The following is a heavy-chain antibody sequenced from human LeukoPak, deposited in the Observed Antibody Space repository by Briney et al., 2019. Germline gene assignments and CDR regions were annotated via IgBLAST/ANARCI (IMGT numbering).Heavy chain of an antibody. CDR2: ISAYNGNT. D-gene: IGHD6-19*01. Sequence: ASVKVSCKASGYTFTSYGISWVRQAPGQGREWMGWISAYNGNTNYAQKLQGRVTMTTDTSTSTAYMELRSLRSDDTAVYYCARVTDSSGWYLSGHYFDYWGQGTLVTVSS. CDR1: GYTFTSYG. J-gene: IGHJ4*02. CDR3: ARVTDSSGWYLSGHYFDY. V-gene: IGHV1-18*01.